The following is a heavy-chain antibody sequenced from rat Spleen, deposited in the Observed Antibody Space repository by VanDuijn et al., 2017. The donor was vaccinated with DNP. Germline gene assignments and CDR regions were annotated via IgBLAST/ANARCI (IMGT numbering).Heavy chain of an antibody. J-gene: IGHJ2*01. D-gene: IGHD4-2*01. CDR1: GFTFSDFY. Sequence: EVHLVESGGDLVQPGRSLKLSCAASGFTFSDFYMAWVRQAPTKGLEWVAYISYDGGSVYYGDSVKGRFTISRDNAKSILYLQMDSLRSDDTATYYCARPDYWAQGVMVTVSS. CDR2: ISYDGGSV. V-gene: IGHV5-20*01. CDR3: ARPDY.